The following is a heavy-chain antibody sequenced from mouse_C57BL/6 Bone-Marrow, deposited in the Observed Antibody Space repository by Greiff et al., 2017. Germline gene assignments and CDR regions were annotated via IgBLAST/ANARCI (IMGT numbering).Heavy chain of an antibody. CDR2: ISSGSSTI. V-gene: IGHV5-17*01. D-gene: IGHD1-1*01. CDR3: ARFCSVGYFDY. Sequence: EVKVVESRGGLVKPGGSLKLSCAASGFTFSDYGMHWVRQAPEKGLEWVAYISSGSSTIYYADTVKGRFTISRDNAKSTLFLQMTRLTSEDSAMYYCARFCSVGYFDYWGQGTTLTVSS. CDR1: GFTFSDYG. J-gene: IGHJ2*01.